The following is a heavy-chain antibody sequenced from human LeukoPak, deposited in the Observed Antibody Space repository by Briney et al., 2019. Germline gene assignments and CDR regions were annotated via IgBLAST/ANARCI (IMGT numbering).Heavy chain of an antibody. V-gene: IGHV4-39*07. D-gene: IGHD3-3*01. Sequence: PSETLSLTCTVSGGSISSSSYYWGWIRQPPGQGLEWIGSIYYSGSTYYNPSLKSRVTISVDSSKNQFSLKLSSVTAADTAVYYCARSYYDFWSGYQAYYYYYYMDVWGKGTTVTVSS. CDR1: GGSISSSSYY. CDR3: ARSYYDFWSGYQAYYYYYYMDV. CDR2: IYYSGST. J-gene: IGHJ6*03.